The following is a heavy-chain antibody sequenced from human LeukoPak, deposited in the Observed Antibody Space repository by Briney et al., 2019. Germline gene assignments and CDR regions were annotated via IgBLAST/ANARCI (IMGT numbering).Heavy chain of an antibody. CDR2: ISGSGGST. D-gene: IGHD3-10*01. J-gene: IGHJ4*02. Sequence: PGGSLRLSCAASGFTFSSYAMSWGRQAPGKGLEWVSAISGSGGSTYYADSVNGRFTISRDNSKKALYLQMNSLRAEDTAVYYCAKVPNIEYYYGSGSFFDYWGQGTLVTVSS. CDR3: AKVPNIEYYYGSGSFFDY. CDR1: GFTFSSYA. V-gene: IGHV3-23*01.